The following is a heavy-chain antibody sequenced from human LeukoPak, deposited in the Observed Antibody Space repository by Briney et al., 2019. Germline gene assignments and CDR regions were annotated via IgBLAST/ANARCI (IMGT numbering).Heavy chain of an antibody. CDR3: VRVRVRAVIITYYYYAMDV. D-gene: IGHD3-10*01. V-gene: IGHV3-30*04. CDR2: ISFDGGNK. CDR1: GFTFSSYA. J-gene: IGHJ6*02. Sequence: AGYLTLSCAASGFTFSSYAMHWDRQAPGKGLEWVAVISFDGGNKDYTGSGKGRFTIARDNRKNTLELQMSRLKATATDVYFCVRVRVRAVIITYYYYAMDVWGRGTTVIVS.